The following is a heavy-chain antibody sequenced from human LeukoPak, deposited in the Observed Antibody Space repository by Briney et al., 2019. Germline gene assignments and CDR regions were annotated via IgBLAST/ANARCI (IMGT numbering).Heavy chain of an antibody. CDR1: GFTFSSHG. CDR3: ARDKSGSGPDY. Sequence: PGRSLRLPCAASGFTFSSHGMHWVRQAPGKGLEWVAVIWYDGSNKYYADSVKGRFTISRDNSKNTLYLQMNSLRAEDTAVYYCARDKSGSGPDYWGQGALVTVSS. V-gene: IGHV3-33*01. J-gene: IGHJ4*02. D-gene: IGHD3-10*01. CDR2: IWYDGSNK.